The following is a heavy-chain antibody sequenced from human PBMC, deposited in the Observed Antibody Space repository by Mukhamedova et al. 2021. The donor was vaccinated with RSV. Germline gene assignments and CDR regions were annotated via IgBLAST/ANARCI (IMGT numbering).Heavy chain of an antibody. V-gene: IGHV3-7*01. CDR3: ARECGVGSGWADIDY. Sequence: GSVKGRFTISRDNAKDSLFLQMNSLRAEDTAVYYCARECGVGSGWADIDYWGQGSLVTVSS. J-gene: IGHJ4*02. D-gene: IGHD6-19*01.